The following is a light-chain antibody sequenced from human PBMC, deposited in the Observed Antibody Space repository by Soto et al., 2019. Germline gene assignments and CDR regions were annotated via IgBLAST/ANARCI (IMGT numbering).Light chain of an antibody. CDR2: GAS. J-gene: IGKJ4*01. V-gene: IGKV1-9*01. CDR1: QGIGSY. Sequence: DLPLTQSPSFLSASVGDRVTITCRASQGIGSYLGWYQQAPGKAPKLLIYGASTLQSGVPSRFSGSGSGTEFTLTISSLKHEDVATYFCQQLNTYPAFGGGTKVDI. CDR3: QQLNTYPA.